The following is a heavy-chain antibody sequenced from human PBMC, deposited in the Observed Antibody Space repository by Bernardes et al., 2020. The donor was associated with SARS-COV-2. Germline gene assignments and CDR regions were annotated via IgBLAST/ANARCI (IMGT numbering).Heavy chain of an antibody. V-gene: IGHV3-7*01. Sequence: GGSLRLSCAASGFTFSSYCMSWVRQAPGKGLEWVANIKQDGSEKYYVDSVKGRFTISRDNAKNSLYLQMNSLRAEDTAVYYCARYAIAVAGTLYYYGMDVWGQGTTVTVSS. CDR3: ARYAIAVAGTLYYYGMDV. CDR1: GFTFSSYC. CDR2: IKQDGSEK. D-gene: IGHD6-19*01. J-gene: IGHJ6*02.